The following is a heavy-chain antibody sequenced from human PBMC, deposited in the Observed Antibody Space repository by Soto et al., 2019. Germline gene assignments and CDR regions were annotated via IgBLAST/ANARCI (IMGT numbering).Heavy chain of an antibody. CDR2: IYYSGST. CDR3: ARDPLIPYCGGDCYNYYYYGMDV. D-gene: IGHD2-21*02. Sequence: QVQLQESGPGLVKPSQTLSLTCTVSGGSISSGGYYWSWIRQHPGKGLEWIGYIYYSGSTYYNPSLKSRVTISVDTSKNQFSLKLSSVTAADTAVYYCARDPLIPYCGGDCYNYYYYGMDVWGQVTTVTVSS. CDR1: GGSISSGGYY. V-gene: IGHV4-31*03. J-gene: IGHJ6*02.